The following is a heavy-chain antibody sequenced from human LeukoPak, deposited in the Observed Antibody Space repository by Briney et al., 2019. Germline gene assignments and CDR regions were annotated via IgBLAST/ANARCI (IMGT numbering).Heavy chain of an antibody. CDR2: ISYDGSKK. CDR1: GFNFGSYG. Sequence: SGGSQRLSCAASGFNFGSYGMHWVRQAPGKGLEWVAVISYDGSKKYYADSVKGRFAISRDDSRNTLFIQMNSLRAEDTALYYCAKEAGFSGYEHFDSWGQGTLVTVSS. D-gene: IGHD5-12*01. V-gene: IGHV3-30*18. J-gene: IGHJ4*02. CDR3: AKEAGFSGYEHFDS.